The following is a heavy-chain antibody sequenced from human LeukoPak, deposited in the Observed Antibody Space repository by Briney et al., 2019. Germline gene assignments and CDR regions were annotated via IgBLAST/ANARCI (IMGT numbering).Heavy chain of an antibody. Sequence: ASVKVSCKASGYTFRDYYMHWVRQAPGQGLEWMGWINPNSGGTMYAQKFQGRVAMTRDTSINTAYMELSRLTSDDTAVYYCARGQYSGFGDPMDVWGQGTTVTVSS. CDR1: GYTFRDYY. V-gene: IGHV1-2*02. D-gene: IGHD3-10*01. CDR3: ARGQYSGFGDPMDV. CDR2: INPNSGGT. J-gene: IGHJ6*02.